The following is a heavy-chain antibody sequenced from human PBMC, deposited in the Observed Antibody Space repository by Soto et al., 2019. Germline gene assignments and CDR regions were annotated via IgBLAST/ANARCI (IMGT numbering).Heavy chain of an antibody. CDR3: ARVDSYGGKYYYYGMDV. CDR2: IKQDGSEK. CDR1: GFTFSSYW. J-gene: IGHJ6*02. D-gene: IGHD5-18*01. Sequence: GGSLRLSCAASGFTFSSYWMSWVRQAPGKGLEWVANIKQDGSEKYYVDSVKGRFTISRDNAKNSLYLQMNSLRAEDTVVYYCARVDSYGGKYYYYGMDVWGQGTTVTVSS. V-gene: IGHV3-7*05.